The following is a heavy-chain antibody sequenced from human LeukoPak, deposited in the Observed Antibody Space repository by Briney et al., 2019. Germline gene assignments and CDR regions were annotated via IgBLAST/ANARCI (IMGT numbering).Heavy chain of an antibody. CDR1: GFTFSSYA. D-gene: IGHD3-22*01. Sequence: PGGSLRLSCAASGFTFSSYAMHWVRQAPGKGLEYVSAISSNGGSTYYANSVKDRFTISRDNSKNTLYLQMGSLRAEDMAVYYCARAVYYYDSSGYPLYYFDYWGQGTLVTVSS. CDR2: ISSNGGST. CDR3: ARAVYYYDSSGYPLYYFDY. V-gene: IGHV3-64*01. J-gene: IGHJ4*02.